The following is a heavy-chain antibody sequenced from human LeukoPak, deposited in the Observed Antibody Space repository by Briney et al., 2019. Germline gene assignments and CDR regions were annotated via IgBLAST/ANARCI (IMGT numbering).Heavy chain of an antibody. V-gene: IGHV3-43*02. Sequence: GGSVRLSCAASGFTFSSYAMSWVRQAPGKGLEWVSLISGDGVSTFYADSVKGRFSISRDNSKNSLSLEMNSLRTEDTAMYCCARESGKFDYWGQGTLVAVSS. CDR2: ISGDGVST. CDR1: GFTFSSYA. CDR3: ARESGKFDY. J-gene: IGHJ4*02.